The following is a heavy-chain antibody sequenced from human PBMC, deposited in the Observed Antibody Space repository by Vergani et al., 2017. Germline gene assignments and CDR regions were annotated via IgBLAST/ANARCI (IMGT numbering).Heavy chain of an antibody. Sequence: EVQLVESGGGLVQPGGSLRLSCAASGFTFSSYSMNWVRQAPGKGLEWVSYISSSGSTIYYADSVKGRFTISRDNAKNSLYLQMNSLRAEDTAVYYCAREYSGYEGSSTNFDYWGQGTLVTVSS. V-gene: IGHV3-48*04. D-gene: IGHD5-12*01. CDR1: GFTFSSYS. J-gene: IGHJ4*02. CDR3: AREYSGYEGSSTNFDY. CDR2: ISSSGSTI.